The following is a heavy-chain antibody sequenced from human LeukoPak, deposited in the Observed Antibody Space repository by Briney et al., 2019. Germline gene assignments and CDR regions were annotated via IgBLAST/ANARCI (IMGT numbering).Heavy chain of an antibody. Sequence: TLSLTCTVSGASISSSSYYWGWIRQPPGKGLEWFGNNYYSERTYYNPSLQSRVTMSIDTSRNQFSLKLRSVTAADTAVYYCARRPNWNYSNGFDPWGQGTLVTVS. D-gene: IGHD1-7*01. CDR2: NYYSERT. CDR3: ARRPNWNYSNGFDP. V-gene: IGHV4-39*01. J-gene: IGHJ5*02. CDR1: GASISSSSYY.